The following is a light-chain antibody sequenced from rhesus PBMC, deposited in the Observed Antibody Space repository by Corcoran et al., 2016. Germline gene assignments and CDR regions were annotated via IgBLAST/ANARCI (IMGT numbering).Light chain of an antibody. CDR2: EAS. V-gene: IGKV1-25*01. CDR3: QHYYSTPLT. CDR1: QGITND. Sequence: DIQMTQSPSSLSASVGDRVTITCRASQGITNDLAWYQQKPGETPKLLIYEASSLQSGIPSRFSGSGSGTYFTLTISSLQSEDFATYYCQHYYSTPLTCGGGTKVEIK. J-gene: IGKJ4*01.